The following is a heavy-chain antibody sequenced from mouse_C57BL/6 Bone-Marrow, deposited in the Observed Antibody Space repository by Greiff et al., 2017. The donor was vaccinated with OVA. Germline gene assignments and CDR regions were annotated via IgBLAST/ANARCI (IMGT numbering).Heavy chain of an antibody. J-gene: IGHJ4*01. V-gene: IGHV5-4*03. CDR2: ISDGGSYT. Sequence: DVKLVESGGGLVKPGGSLKLSCAASGFTFSSYAMSWVRQTPEKRLEWVATISDGGSYTSYPDNVKGRFTISRDYDKNSLYLQMSHLKSDDTSMYYCARANWVYAMDYWGQGTSVTVSS. D-gene: IGHD4-1*01. CDR3: ARANWVYAMDY. CDR1: GFTFSSYA.